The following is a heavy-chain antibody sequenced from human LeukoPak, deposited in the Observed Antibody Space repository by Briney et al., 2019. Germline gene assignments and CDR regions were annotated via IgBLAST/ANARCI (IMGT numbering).Heavy chain of an antibody. D-gene: IGHD1-26*01. V-gene: IGHV4-31*03. CDR1: GGSISSGGYF. Sequence: SETLSLTCTVSGGSISSGGYFWTWIRQHPGTGLEWIGHIYYTGSTYYNPSLKSRVTISVDTSKNQFSLKLSSVTAADTAVYYCASLSGSYHTGLDYWGQGTLVTVSS. CDR3: ASLSGSYHTGLDY. J-gene: IGHJ4*02. CDR2: IYYTGST.